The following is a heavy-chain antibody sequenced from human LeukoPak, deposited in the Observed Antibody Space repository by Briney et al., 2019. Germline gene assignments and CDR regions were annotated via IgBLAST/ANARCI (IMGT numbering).Heavy chain of an antibody. CDR1: GGSINTNSYY. CDR2: IYYSGST. CDR3: ANWAPRHDY. D-gene: IGHD3-16*01. Sequence: PSETLSLTCTVSGGSINTNSYYWGWIRQPPGRGLEWIGTIYYSGSTYYNPSLKSRVAISVDTSKNQFSLNLSSVTAADTAVYYCANWAPRHDYWGQGTLVTVSS. J-gene: IGHJ4*02. V-gene: IGHV4-39*01.